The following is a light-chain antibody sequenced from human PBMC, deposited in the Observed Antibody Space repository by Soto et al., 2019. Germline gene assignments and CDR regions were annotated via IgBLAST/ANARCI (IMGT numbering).Light chain of an antibody. J-gene: IGKJ1*01. V-gene: IGKV3D-11*03. CDR2: QTS. CDR1: QYINTR. Sequence: EIVLTQSPATLSSFPGDRVTLSCRASQYINTRLAWYQHRPGQSPRLLIYQTSLRAAGIPARFSASGSGTDFTLTISDVQPEDFEVYYCPQYETSPRTFGKGTKVNI. CDR3: PQYETSPRT.